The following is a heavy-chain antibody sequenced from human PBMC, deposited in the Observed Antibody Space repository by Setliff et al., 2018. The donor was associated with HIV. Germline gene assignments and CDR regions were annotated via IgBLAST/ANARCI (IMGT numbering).Heavy chain of an antibody. V-gene: IGHV4-59*01. Sequence: SETLSLTCIVSGASIRSYYWAWIRQSPGRGLQYLGHLYYSGSTNYNPSLKSRITMSMDTSKNQFSLQLSPVTAADTAVYYCARIPWVATLWGGAFDLWGHGTMVTVSS. D-gene: IGHD5-12*01. CDR2: LYYSGST. CDR1: GASIRSYY. CDR3: ARIPWVATLWGGAFDL. J-gene: IGHJ3*01.